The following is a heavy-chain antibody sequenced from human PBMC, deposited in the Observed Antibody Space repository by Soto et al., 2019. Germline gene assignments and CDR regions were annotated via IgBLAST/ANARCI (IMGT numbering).Heavy chain of an antibody. V-gene: IGHV4-59*08. Sequence: PSETLSLTCTVSGGSISSYYWNWIRQPPGKGLEWIGYIYNSGSTNYNPSLKSRVTISVDTSKNQFSLKLSSVTAADTAVYYCARGSTGYSSRWYRYWGQGTLVTVS. D-gene: IGHD6-13*01. CDR3: ARGSTGYSSRWYRY. CDR2: IYNSGST. J-gene: IGHJ4*02. CDR1: GGSISSYY.